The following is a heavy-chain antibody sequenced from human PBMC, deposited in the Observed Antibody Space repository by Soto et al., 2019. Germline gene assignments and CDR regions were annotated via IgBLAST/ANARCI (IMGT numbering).Heavy chain of an antibody. CDR3: AKVFRQEQLAYYFFDY. V-gene: IGHV3-23*01. CDR1: GFTFSIYV. J-gene: IGHJ4*02. CDR2: INGGSDAT. Sequence: EVQLLESGGGLVQPGGSLRLSCAASGFTFSIYVMTWVRQAPGKGLEWVSTINGGSDATYYADSVKGRFTISRDNSKNTVYLQMDSLRAEDTAVYYCAKVFRQEQLAYYFFDYWGRGTLVTVSS. D-gene: IGHD1-26*01.